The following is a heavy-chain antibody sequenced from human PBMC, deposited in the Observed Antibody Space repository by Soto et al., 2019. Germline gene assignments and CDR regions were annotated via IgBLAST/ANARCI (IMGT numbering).Heavy chain of an antibody. Sequence: QVQLVQSGAEVKKPGSSVKVSCKASGGTFSSYAISWVRQAPGQGLEWMGGIIPIFGTANYAQKFQGRVTITADESTSTAYMELSSLRSEDTAVYYCARDLLAGEGYYYYGMDVWGQGTTVTVSS. D-gene: IGHD6-13*01. J-gene: IGHJ6*02. V-gene: IGHV1-69*12. CDR1: GGTFSSYA. CDR2: IIPIFGTA. CDR3: ARDLLAGEGYYYYGMDV.